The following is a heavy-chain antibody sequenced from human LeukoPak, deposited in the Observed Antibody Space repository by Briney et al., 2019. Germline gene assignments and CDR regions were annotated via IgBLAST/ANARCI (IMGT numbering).Heavy chain of an antibody. CDR1: GFTFSSYA. D-gene: IGHD5-12*01. J-gene: IGHJ4*02. V-gene: IGHV3-30-3*01. CDR2: ISYDGSNK. Sequence: GRSLRLSCAASGFTFSSYAMHWVRQAPGKGLEWVAVISYDGSNKYYADSVKGRFTISRDNAKNSLYLQMTSLRAEDTAVYYCARAWHNDYDLNYWGQGTMVTVSS. CDR3: ARAWHNDYDLNY.